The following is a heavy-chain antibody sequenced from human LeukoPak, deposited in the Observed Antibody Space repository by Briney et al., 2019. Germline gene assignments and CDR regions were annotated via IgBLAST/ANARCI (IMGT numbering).Heavy chain of an antibody. CDR1: GYTFTSYD. V-gene: IGHV1-8*03. D-gene: IGHD6-19*01. CDR3: ATDLVAGMWFDP. J-gene: IGHJ5*02. CDR2: MNPNSGNT. Sequence: GASVKVSCKASGYTFTSYDINWVRQATGQGLDWMGWMNPNSGNTGYAQKFQGRVTITRNTSISTAYMELSSLRSEDTAVYYCATDLVAGMWFDPWGQGTLVTVSS.